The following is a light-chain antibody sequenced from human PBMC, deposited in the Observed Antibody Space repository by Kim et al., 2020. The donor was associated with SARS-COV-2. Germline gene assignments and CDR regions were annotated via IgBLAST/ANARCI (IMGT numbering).Light chain of an antibody. Sequence: ASVGDRITIPWRASQGIGTWLAWYQYEPGKAPKRLIYGASSLQSGVPSRFSGSGSGTGFTLTISSLQPEDFASYYCQQADTFPPTFGGGTKVDIK. CDR2: GAS. V-gene: IGKV1-12*01. CDR1: QGIGTW. CDR3: QQADTFPPT. J-gene: IGKJ4*01.